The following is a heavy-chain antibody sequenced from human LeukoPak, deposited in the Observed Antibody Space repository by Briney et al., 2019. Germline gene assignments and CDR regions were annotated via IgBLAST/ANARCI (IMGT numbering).Heavy chain of an antibody. J-gene: IGHJ6*03. CDR1: GGSVISGSYY. D-gene: IGHD4-17*01. Sequence: PLETLSLTCTVSGGSVISGSYYWSWIRQPAGKGLEWIGHIYTTGNTNYNPSLKSRVTISIDTSKNQFSLKLSSVTAADSARYFCARDSQDYADDLVYYYYYMDVWGKGTTVTVSS. CDR3: ARDSQDYADDLVYYYYYMDV. CDR2: IYTTGNT. V-gene: IGHV4-61*09.